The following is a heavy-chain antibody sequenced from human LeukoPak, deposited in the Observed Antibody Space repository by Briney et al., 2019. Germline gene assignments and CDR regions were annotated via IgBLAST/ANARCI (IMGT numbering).Heavy chain of an antibody. Sequence: ASVKVSCKASGYTFTGYYMHWVRQAPGQGLEWMGRINPNSGGTNYAQKFQGRVTMTRDTSISTAYMDLIRLRSDATSAYYRAKDRSGYVVYWGQGTLVTVSS. CDR1: GYTFTGYY. D-gene: IGHD3-3*01. J-gene: IGHJ4*02. CDR2: INPNSGGT. V-gene: IGHV1-2*06. CDR3: AKDRSGYVVY.